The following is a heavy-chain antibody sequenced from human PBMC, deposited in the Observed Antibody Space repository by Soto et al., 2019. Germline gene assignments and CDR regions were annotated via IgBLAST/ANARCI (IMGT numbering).Heavy chain of an antibody. CDR2: IIPIFGTA. D-gene: IGHD3-3*01. V-gene: IGHV1-69*13. J-gene: IGHJ6*02. CDR1: GGTFSSYA. Sequence: SVKVSCKASGGTFSSYAISWVRQAPGQGLEWMGGIIPIFGTANYAQKFQGRVTITADESTSTAYMELSSLRSEDTAVYYCARARVHTYYDLDYATDVWGQGTTVTVSS. CDR3: ARARVHTYYDLDYATDV.